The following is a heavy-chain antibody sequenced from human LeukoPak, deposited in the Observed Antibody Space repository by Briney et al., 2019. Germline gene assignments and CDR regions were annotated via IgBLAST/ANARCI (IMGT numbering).Heavy chain of an antibody. CDR2: ISSSSSYI. V-gene: IGHV3-21*01. CDR3: ARRSWYGDYYYMDV. Sequence: GGSLRLSCAASGFTFSSYSMNWVRQAPGKGLEWVSSISSSSSYIYYADSVKGRFTISRDNAKNLLYLQMNSLRAEDTAVYYCARRSWYGDYYYMDVWGKGTTVTVSS. J-gene: IGHJ6*03. D-gene: IGHD6-13*01. CDR1: GFTFSSYS.